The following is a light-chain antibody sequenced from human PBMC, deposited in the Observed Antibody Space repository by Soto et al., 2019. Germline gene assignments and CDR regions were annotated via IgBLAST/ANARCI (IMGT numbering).Light chain of an antibody. V-gene: IGLV2-8*01. CDR2: EVS. J-gene: IGLJ2*01. CDR3: SSYAGSDNLVV. Sequence: QSALTQPPSASGSPGQSVTISCTGTSSDVGAYNYVSWYQQHPGKAPKLMIYEVSKRPSGVPDRFSGSKSDNTASLTVSGLQVEDEADYYCSSYAGSDNLVVFAGGTKLTVL. CDR1: SSDVGAYNY.